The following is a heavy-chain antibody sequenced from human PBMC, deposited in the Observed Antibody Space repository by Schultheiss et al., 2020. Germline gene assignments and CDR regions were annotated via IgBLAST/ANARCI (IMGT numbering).Heavy chain of an antibody. CDR3: ARETGAAAGTYYYYYGMDV. CDR2: ISYDGSKE. J-gene: IGHJ6*02. Sequence: GGSLRLSCAASGFTFSSYAMSWVRQAPGKGLEWVAVISYDGSKEYYADSVEGRFTISRDNAKNSLFLQMKSLRADDTAVYHCARETGAAAGTYYYYYGMDVWGQGTTVTVSS. CDR1: GFTFSSYA. D-gene: IGHD6-13*01. V-gene: IGHV3-30*03.